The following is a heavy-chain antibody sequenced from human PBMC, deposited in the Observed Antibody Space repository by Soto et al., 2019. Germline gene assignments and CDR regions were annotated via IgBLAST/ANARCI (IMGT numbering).Heavy chain of an antibody. V-gene: IGHV1-46*01. Sequence: QVQLVQSGAEMKKPGASVKVSCKASGFTFTNYFFHWVRQAPRQGLEWVGIISPYDGSTNYVQSLQGRLHMTRDTSAISGYMELSSLSSEDTAVYYCARGDGGGSPGFYYYYSMDVWGHGATVTVSS. D-gene: IGHD2-15*01. CDR1: GFTFTNYF. CDR3: ARGDGGGSPGFYYYYSMDV. J-gene: IGHJ6*01. CDR2: ISPYDGST.